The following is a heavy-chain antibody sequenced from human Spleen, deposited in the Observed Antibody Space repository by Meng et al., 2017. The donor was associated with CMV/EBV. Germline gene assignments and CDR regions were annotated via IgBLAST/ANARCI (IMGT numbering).Heavy chain of an antibody. CDR3: AKSRIVGRLLAADS. CDR2: IYSDGTT. V-gene: IGHV3-53*01. CDR1: GFTVSSNY. Sequence: GGSLRLSCAASGFTVSSNYMSWVRQAPGKGLEWVSVIYSDGTTYYADSVKGRFTISRDNSRNTLYLVMNSLRVPYTAKYYCAKSRIVGRLLAADSWGQGTLVTVSS. J-gene: IGHJ4*02. D-gene: IGHD2-21*01.